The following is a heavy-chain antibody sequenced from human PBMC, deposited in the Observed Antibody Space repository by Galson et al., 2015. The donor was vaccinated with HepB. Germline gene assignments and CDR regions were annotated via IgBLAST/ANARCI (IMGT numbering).Heavy chain of an antibody. V-gene: IGHV1-3*01. CDR1: RYTFTNYG. Sequence: SVKVSCKASRYTFTNYGIHWVRQAPGQRLEWMGWINADNGNTEYSQKFQGRVTITRDTSASTAYMELSSLRSEDTALYYCARDAEIAAAATPNRTPGHYYYHMDVWGKGTTVTVSS. CDR2: INADNGNT. D-gene: IGHD6-13*01. CDR3: ARDAEIAAAATPNRTPGHYYYHMDV. J-gene: IGHJ6*03.